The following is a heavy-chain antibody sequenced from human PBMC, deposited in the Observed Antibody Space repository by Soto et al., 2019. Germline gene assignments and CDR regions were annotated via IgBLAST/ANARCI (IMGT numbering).Heavy chain of an antibody. Sequence: ASVKVSCKASGYSFTSYGISWVRQAPGQGLEWMGWISAYNGNTNYAQKLQGRVTMTTDTSTSTAYMELRSLRSDDTAVYYCARWYYDSSGYHESGYNYYYYGMDVWGQGTTVTVSS. CDR2: ISAYNGNT. CDR1: GYSFTSYG. V-gene: IGHV1-18*01. D-gene: IGHD3-22*01. J-gene: IGHJ6*02. CDR3: ARWYYDSSGYHESGYNYYYYGMDV.